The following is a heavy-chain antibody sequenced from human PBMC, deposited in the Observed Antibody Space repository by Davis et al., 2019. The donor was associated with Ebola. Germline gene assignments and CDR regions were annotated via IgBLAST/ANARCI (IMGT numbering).Heavy chain of an antibody. CDR1: GFSLSNARLG. CDR2: NFSNDEK. J-gene: IGHJ4*02. D-gene: IGHD5-12*01. V-gene: IGHV2-26*01. CDR3: ALRQLMAVYSGYDCLDY. Sequence: SGPTLVKPTATLTLTCTVSGFSLSNARLGVSWIRQLTGKALEWLAHNFSNDEKSYSTSLKSRLTISKDTSKSQVVLTMTNMDPVDTATYYCALRQLMAVYSGYDCLDYWGQGTLVTVSS.